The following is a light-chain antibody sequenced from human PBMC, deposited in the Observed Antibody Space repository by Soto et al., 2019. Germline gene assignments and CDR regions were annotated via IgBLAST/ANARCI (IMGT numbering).Light chain of an antibody. CDR1: QGFSSSY. CDR3: QQYGTSIT. V-gene: IGKV3-20*01. J-gene: IGKJ5*01. Sequence: EIVLTQSPGTLSLSPGERATLSCRASQGFSSSYLAWYQQKPGQAPRLLIYGASSRATGIPATFSGSGSGTDFPLTISRLEPKDFAVYYCQQYGTSITFGQGTRLEI. CDR2: GAS.